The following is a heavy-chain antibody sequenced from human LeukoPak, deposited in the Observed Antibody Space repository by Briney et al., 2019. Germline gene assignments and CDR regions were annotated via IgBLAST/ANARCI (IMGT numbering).Heavy chain of an antibody. CDR2: IYTSGST. V-gene: IGHV4-4*07. Sequence: GSLRLSCAASGFTFSDYYMSWIRQPAGKGLEWIGRIYTSGSTNYNPSLKSRVTMSVDTSKNQFSLKLSSVTAADTAVYYCASQPRYYDYVWGSYRFDYWGQGTLVTVSS. D-gene: IGHD3-16*02. J-gene: IGHJ4*02. CDR1: GFTFSDYY. CDR3: ASQPRYYDYVWGSYRFDY.